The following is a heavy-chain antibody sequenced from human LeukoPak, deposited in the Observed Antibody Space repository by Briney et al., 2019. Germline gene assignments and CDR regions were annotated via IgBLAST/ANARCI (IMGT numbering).Heavy chain of an antibody. V-gene: IGHV4-4*07. J-gene: IGHJ5*02. D-gene: IGHD2-15*01. Sequence: SETLSLTCTVSGGYIGSYYWSWIRQPAGKGLEWIGRIYTSENTDYNPSLKSRVTMSVDMSTSQFSLRLTSVTAADTAVYYCARLDGYCSGGSCYSVSFVDPWGQGTLVTVSS. CDR1: GGYIGSYY. CDR3: ARLDGYCSGGSCYSVSFVDP. CDR2: IYTSENT.